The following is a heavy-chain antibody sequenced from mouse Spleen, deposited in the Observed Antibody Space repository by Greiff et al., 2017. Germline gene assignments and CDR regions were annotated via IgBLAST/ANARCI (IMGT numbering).Heavy chain of an antibody. CDR3: ARNSPLRGYFDY. V-gene: IGHV3-1*01. J-gene: IGHJ2*01. CDR1: GYSITSGYD. D-gene: IGHD1-1*01. CDR2: ISYSGST. Sequence: EVQLQQSGPGMVKPSQSLSLTCTVTGYSITSGYDWHWIRHFPGNKLEWMGYISYSGSTNYNPSLKSRISITHDTSKNHFFLKLNSVTTEDTATYYCARNSPLRGYFDYWGQGTTLTVSS.